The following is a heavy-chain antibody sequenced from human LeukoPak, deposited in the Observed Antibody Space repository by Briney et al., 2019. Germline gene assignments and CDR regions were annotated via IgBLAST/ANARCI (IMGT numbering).Heavy chain of an antibody. CDR3: ARGYCSAGDCYELDH. J-gene: IGHJ5*02. Sequence: ASVKVSCKASGYSFTGYYMHWVRQAPGQGLEWMGWINPNNGGTNYPQNFRGRVTMTRDTSISTAYMELSRLRSDDTAVYYCARGYCSAGDCYELDHWGQGTLVTVSS. CDR1: GYSFTGYY. CDR2: INPNNGGT. V-gene: IGHV1-2*02. D-gene: IGHD2-15*01.